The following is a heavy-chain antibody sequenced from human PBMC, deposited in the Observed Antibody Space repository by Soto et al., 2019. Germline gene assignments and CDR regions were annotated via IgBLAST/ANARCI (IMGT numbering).Heavy chain of an antibody. Sequence: ASVKVSCKASGYTFTSYAMHWVRQAPGQRLEWMGWINAGNGNTKYSQKFQGRVTITRDTSASTAYMELSSLRSEDTAVYYCARTDSVVVPAAMGFDYWGQGTLVTVSS. J-gene: IGHJ4*02. CDR1: GYTFTSYA. CDR3: ARTDSVVVPAAMGFDY. V-gene: IGHV1-3*01. CDR2: INAGNGNT. D-gene: IGHD2-2*01.